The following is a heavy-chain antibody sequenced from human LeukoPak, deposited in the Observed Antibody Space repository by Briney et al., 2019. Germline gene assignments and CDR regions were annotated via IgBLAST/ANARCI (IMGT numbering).Heavy chain of an antibody. V-gene: IGHV4-59*08. CDR2: IYYSGST. CDR1: GGSISSYY. CDR3: ARTLRFLDPDYYYMDV. Sequence: PSETLSLTCTVSGGSISSYYWSWIRQPPGKGLGWIGYIYYSGSTNYNPSLKSRVTISVDTSKNQFSLKLSSVTAADTAVYYCARTLRFLDPDYYYMDVWGKGTTVTVSS. D-gene: IGHD3-3*01. J-gene: IGHJ6*03.